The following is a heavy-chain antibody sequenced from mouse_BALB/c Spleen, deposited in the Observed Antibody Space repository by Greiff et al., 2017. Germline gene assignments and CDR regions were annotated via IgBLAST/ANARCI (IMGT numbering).Heavy chain of an antibody. CDR2: ISTYYGDA. Sequence: VQLQQSGAELVRPGVSVKISCKGSGYTFTDYAMHWVKQSHAKSLEWIGVISTYYGDASYNQKFKGKATMTVDKSSSTAYMELARLTSEDSAIYYCARVYYRYDGDAMDYWGQGTSVTVSS. D-gene: IGHD2-14*01. V-gene: IGHV1S137*01. J-gene: IGHJ4*01. CDR1: GYTFTDYA. CDR3: ARVYYRYDGDAMDY.